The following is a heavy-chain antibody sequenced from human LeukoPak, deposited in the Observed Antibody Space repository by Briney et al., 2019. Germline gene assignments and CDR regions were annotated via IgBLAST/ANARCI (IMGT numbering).Heavy chain of an antibody. D-gene: IGHD6-19*01. CDR3: AKDQEAVAGQTPFDY. CDR2: ISGSGGST. CDR1: GFTFSSYA. Sequence: PGGSLRLSCAASGFTFSSYAMSWVRQAPGQGLEWVSAISGSGGSTYYADSVKGRFTISRDNSKNTLYLQMNSLRAEDTAVYYCAKDQEAVAGQTPFDYWGQGTLVTVSS. J-gene: IGHJ4*02. V-gene: IGHV3-23*01.